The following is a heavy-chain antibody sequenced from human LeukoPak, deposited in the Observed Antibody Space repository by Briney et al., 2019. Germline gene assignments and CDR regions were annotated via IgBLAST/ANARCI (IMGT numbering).Heavy chain of an antibody. D-gene: IGHD3-22*01. CDR2: ISWNSGSI. Sequence: GRSLRLSCAASGFTFDDYAMHWVRQGPGKGLEWVSGISWNSGSIDYVESVKGRFTISRDNAKNSLYLQMNSLRAEDTAVYYCARDLDITMIVGPLDYWGQGTLVTVSS. V-gene: IGHV3-9*01. J-gene: IGHJ4*02. CDR1: GFTFDDYA. CDR3: ARDLDITMIVGPLDY.